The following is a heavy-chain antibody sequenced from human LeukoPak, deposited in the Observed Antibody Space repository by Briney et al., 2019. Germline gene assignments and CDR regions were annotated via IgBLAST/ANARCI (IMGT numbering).Heavy chain of an antibody. CDR1: GYSISSGYY. D-gene: IGHD3-22*01. V-gene: IGHV4-38-2*01. J-gene: IGHJ4*02. CDR2: IYHSGST. CDR3: ARIYYESSGYYYYFDY. Sequence: SETVSLTCAVSGYSISSGYYWGWIRQPPGKGLEWIGSIYHSGSTYYNPSLKSRVTISVDTSKNQFSLKLSSVTAADTAVYYCARIYYESSGYYYYFDYWGQGTLVTVSS.